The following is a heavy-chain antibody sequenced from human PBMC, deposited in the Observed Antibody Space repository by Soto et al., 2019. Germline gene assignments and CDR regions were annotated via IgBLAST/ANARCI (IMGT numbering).Heavy chain of an antibody. CDR2: INSDGSST. CDR1: GFTFSSYW. Sequence: GGSLRLSCAASGFTFSSYWMHWVRQAPGKGLVWVSRINSDGSSTSYADSVKGRFTISRDNAKNTLYLQMNSLRAEDTAVYYCARDRRTGDYYYYMDVWGKGTTVTAP. D-gene: IGHD3-9*01. V-gene: IGHV3-74*01. CDR3: ARDRRTGDYYYYMDV. J-gene: IGHJ6*03.